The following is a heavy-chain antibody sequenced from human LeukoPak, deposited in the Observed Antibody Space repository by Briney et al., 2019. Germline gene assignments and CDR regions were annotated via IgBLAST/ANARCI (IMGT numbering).Heavy chain of an antibody. Sequence: ASVKVSCKASGYTFTDYYMQWVRQAPGQGLEWMGWINPNSGGTNYAQKFQGRVTMTRDTSISTAYMELSRLRSDDTAVYYCARGWSYYDSSGYSGDYWGQGTLVTVSS. CDR3: ARGWSYYDSSGYSGDY. CDR2: INPNSGGT. CDR1: GYTFTDYY. V-gene: IGHV1-2*02. D-gene: IGHD3-22*01. J-gene: IGHJ4*02.